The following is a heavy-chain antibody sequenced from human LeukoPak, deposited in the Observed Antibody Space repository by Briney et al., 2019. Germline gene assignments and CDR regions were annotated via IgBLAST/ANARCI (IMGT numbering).Heavy chain of an antibody. CDR3: AKLDYYGSGSHSDFDY. V-gene: IGHV3-21*01. CDR1: TFIFSTSS. CDR2: ISSSSTYI. Sequence: GGSLRLSCEVSTFIFSTSSMHWVRQAQGEGLQWISSISSSSTYIYYADSVKGRFTISRDNSKNTLYLQMNSLRAEDTAVYYCAKLDYYGSGSHSDFDYWGQGTLVTVSS. D-gene: IGHD3-10*01. J-gene: IGHJ4*02.